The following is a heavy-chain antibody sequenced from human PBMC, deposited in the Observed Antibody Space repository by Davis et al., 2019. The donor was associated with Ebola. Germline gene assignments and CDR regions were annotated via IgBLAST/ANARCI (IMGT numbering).Heavy chain of an antibody. Sequence: PGGSLRLSCVASGFSFRSYGMHWVRQAPGKGLEWVTFIRNDGNNKNYVDSVKGRFTISRDNSRNTLYLQMNSLRAEDTAVYYCATGGEYSYGDYWGQGAPVTVSS. V-gene: IGHV3-30*02. CDR1: GFSFRSYG. J-gene: IGHJ4*02. CDR2: IRNDGNNK. CDR3: ATGGEYSYGDY. D-gene: IGHD5-18*01.